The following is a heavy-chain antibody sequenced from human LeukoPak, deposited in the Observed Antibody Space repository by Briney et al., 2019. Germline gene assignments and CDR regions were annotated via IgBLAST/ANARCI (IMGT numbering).Heavy chain of an antibody. CDR2: IYTSGST. CDR1: GGSISSGSCY. V-gene: IGHV4-61*02. CDR3: ARAGITGTTRFDP. J-gene: IGHJ5*02. Sequence: SQTLSLTCTVSGGSISSGSCYWSWIRQPAGKGLEWIGRIYTSGSTNYNPSLKSRATISVDTSKNQFSLKLSSVTAADTAVYYCARAGITGTTRFDPWGQGTLVTVSS. D-gene: IGHD1-7*01.